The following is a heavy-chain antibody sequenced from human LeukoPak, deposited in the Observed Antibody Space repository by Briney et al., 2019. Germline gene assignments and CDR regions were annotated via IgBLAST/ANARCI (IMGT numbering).Heavy chain of an antibody. V-gene: IGHV4-39*07. CDR1: GGSISSSSYY. CDR2: IYYSGST. J-gene: IGHJ3*02. Sequence: PSETLSLTCTVSGGSISSSSYYWGWIRQPPGKGLEWIGSIYYSGSTYYNPSLKGRVTISVDTSKNQFSLKLSSVTAADTAVYYCARDRSGSSGAFDIWGQGTMVTVSS. CDR3: ARDRSGSSGAFDI. D-gene: IGHD1-26*01.